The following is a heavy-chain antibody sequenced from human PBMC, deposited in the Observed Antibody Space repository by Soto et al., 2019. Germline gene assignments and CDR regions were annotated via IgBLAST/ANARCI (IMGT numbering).Heavy chain of an antibody. CDR3: ARGALYSYGSYFDC. J-gene: IGHJ4*02. CDR2: IYDDGAT. V-gene: IGHV3-53*01. CDR1: GFAVSTDY. Sequence: GGSVRLSCAASGFAVSTDYLIWVRQAPGMGLECVSVIYDDGATYYADSVRGRFTISRDNSKNTLYLQMNSLRAEDTAVYFCARGALYSYGSYFDCWGQGTLVTVSS. D-gene: IGHD5-18*01.